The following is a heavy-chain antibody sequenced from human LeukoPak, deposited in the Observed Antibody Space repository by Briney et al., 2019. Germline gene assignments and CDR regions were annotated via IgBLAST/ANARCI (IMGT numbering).Heavy chain of an antibody. CDR1: GGAISSSSYY. D-gene: IGHD6-13*01. CDR2: IYYSGIT. V-gene: IGHV4-39*01. Sequence: SETLSLTCTVSGGAISSSSYYWDWIRQPPGQGLEWIGSIYYSGITYYNASPKSRVTMSIDTAKNYFSLKLSSVTAADTAVYFCARHLGSSSSWYSSWFDPWGQGTLVTVSS. CDR3: ARHLGSSSSWYSSWFDP. J-gene: IGHJ5*02.